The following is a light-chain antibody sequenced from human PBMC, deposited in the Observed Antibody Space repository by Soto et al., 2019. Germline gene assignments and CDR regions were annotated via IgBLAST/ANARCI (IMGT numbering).Light chain of an antibody. CDR2: EVS. J-gene: IGLJ2*01. CDR1: TSDVGTYKF. Sequence: QSALTQPASVSGSPGQSITISCTGTTSDVGTYKFVSWYQQHPGIAPKLMIYEVSERPSGVSNRFSGSKSGNTASLTISGLQAEDEADYYCCSHAGSNVIFGGGTKVTVL. CDR3: CSHAGSNVI. V-gene: IGLV2-23*02.